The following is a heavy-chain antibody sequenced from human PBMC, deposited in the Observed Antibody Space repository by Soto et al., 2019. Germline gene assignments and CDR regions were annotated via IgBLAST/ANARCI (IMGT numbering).Heavy chain of an antibody. CDR2: ISGGGGTT. CDR1: GSTFSDNY. Sequence: QVQLVESGGGLVKPGGSLRLSCAASGSTFSDNYMSWIRQAPGKGREWISYISGGGGTTHYADSVKGRFTISRDNAKNSLYLQMNNLRVEDTAVYYCARGAKPYSSGRDVLDIWGQGTMVTASS. J-gene: IGHJ3*02. CDR3: ARGAKPYSSGRDVLDI. D-gene: IGHD6-19*01. V-gene: IGHV3-11*01.